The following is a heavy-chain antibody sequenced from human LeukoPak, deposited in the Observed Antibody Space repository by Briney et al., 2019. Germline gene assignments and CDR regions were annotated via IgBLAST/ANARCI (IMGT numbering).Heavy chain of an antibody. CDR1: GYTFTSYD. CDR3: ARRIVTMVRGVITYYFDY. V-gene: IGHV1-8*03. D-gene: IGHD3-10*01. J-gene: IGHJ4*02. Sequence: ASVKVSCKASGYTFTSYDINWVRQATGQGLEWMGWMNPNSGNTGYAQKFQGRVTITRNTSISTAYMELSSLRSEDTAVYYCARRIVTMVRGVITYYFDYWGQGTLVTVSS. CDR2: MNPNSGNT.